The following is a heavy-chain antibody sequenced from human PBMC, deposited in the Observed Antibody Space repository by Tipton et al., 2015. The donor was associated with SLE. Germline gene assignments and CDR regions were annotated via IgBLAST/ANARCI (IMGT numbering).Heavy chain of an antibody. D-gene: IGHD3-10*01. CDR1: GGSISSSTYY. CDR2: MYYSGAT. CDR3: AGRSGTYEYYFDY. V-gene: IGHV4-39*01. Sequence: TLSLTCTVSGGSISSSTYYWGWVRQPPGKGLEWIGSMYYSGATYLNSSLKSRITLSEDTSKNQFSLKLKSVTAADTAVYFCAGRSGTYEYYFDYWGQGTLVTVSS. J-gene: IGHJ4*02.